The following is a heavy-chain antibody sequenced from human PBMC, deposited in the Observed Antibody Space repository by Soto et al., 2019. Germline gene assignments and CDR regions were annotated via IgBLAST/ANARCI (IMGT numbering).Heavy chain of an antibody. V-gene: IGHV3-53*02. CDR2: IYSGSNT. Sequence: EVPLVETGGGLIQPGGSLRLSCAAYGSTVSGYYMSWVRQAPGKGLEWVSVIYSGSNTYYADSVRDRFTVSRDNSKNTLYLQMDSLRADDTAVYYYAEAFTPGETSGYADYWGRGTLVTVSP. CDR1: GSTVSGYY. CDR3: AEAFTPGETSGYADY. J-gene: IGHJ4*02. D-gene: IGHD3-3*01.